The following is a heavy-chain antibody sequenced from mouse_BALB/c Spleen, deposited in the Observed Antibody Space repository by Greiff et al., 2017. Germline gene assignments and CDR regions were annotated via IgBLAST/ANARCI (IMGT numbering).Heavy chain of an antibody. Sequence: VQLKESGPGLVAPSQSLSITCTVSGFSLTSYGVHWVRQPPGKGLEWLGVIWAGGSTNYNSALMSRLSISKDNSKSQVFLKMNSLQTDDTAMYYCAREDGYYGAYWGQGTLVTVSA. D-gene: IGHD2-3*01. V-gene: IGHV2-9*02. J-gene: IGHJ3*01. CDR3: AREDGYYGAY. CDR1: GFSLTSYG. CDR2: IWAGGST.